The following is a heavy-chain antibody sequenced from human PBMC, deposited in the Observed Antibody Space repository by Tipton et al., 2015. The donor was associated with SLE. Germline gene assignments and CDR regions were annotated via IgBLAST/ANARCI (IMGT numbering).Heavy chain of an antibody. CDR2: IYHSGST. CDR1: GYSISSGYY. CDR3: ARGPTMVQGKGRFDY. V-gene: IGHV4-38-2*01. Sequence: TLSLTCAVSGYSISSGYYWGWIRQPPGKGLEWIGSIYHSGSTYYNPSLKSRVTISVDTSKNQFSLKLSSVTAADTAVYYCARGPTMVQGKGRFDYWGQGTLVTVSS. J-gene: IGHJ4*02. D-gene: IGHD3-10*01.